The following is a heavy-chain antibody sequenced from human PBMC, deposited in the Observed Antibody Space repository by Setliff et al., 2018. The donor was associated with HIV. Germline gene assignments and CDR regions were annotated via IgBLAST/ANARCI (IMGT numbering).Heavy chain of an antibody. CDR1: GGTFSSYA. Sequence: GASVKVSCKASGGTFSSYAISWVRQAPGQGLEWMGGIIPILGIANYAQKFQGRVTITADESTSTAYMELSSLRSEATAVYYCARDFGVITFGGVIVNRHFDYWGQGTLVTVSS. D-gene: IGHD3-16*02. CDR2: IIPILGIA. CDR3: ARDFGVITFGGVIVNRHFDY. J-gene: IGHJ4*02. V-gene: IGHV1-69*10.